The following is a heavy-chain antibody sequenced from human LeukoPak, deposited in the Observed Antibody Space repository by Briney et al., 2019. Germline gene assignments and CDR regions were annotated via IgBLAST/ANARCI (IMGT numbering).Heavy chain of an antibody. CDR2: IYHSGST. CDR1: GYSISSGYY. V-gene: IGHV4-38-2*02. CDR3: ATGHYGSGSYHYWYFDL. J-gene: IGHJ2*01. D-gene: IGHD3-10*01. Sequence: PSETLSLTCTVSGYSISSGYYWGWIRQPPGQGLEWIGSIYHSGSTYCNPSLKSRVTISVDTSKNQFSLKLSSVTAADTAVYYCATGHYGSGSYHYWYFDLWGRGTLVTVSS.